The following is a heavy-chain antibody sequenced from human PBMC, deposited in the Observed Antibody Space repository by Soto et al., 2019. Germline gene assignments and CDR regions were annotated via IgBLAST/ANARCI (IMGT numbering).Heavy chain of an antibody. CDR3: ARRSAHNGYYYFGMGV. V-gene: IGHV1-69*01. CDR2: SIPIFGTV. D-gene: IGHD1-26*01. Sequence: QVQLVQSGAEMKKPGSSVKVSCKASGGTFSKYAISWVRQAPGQGREWMGGSIPIFGTVKYAQKFQGRVTITANESTSTVYMELSSLRSEDTAVYFCARRSAHNGYYYFGMGVWCYGTTVIVSS. CDR1: GGTFSKYA. J-gene: IGHJ6*04.